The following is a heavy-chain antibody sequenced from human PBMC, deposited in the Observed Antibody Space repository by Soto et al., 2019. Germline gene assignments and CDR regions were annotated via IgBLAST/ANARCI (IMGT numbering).Heavy chain of an antibody. Sequence: SETLSLTCTVSGGSLSSSSYYWGWIRQPPGKGLEWIGYIYYSGSTYYNPSLKSRVTISVDTSKNQFSLKLSSVTAADTAVYYCARDRRYSSGWYVNWFDPWGQGTLVPVSS. CDR3: ARDRRYSSGWYVNWFDP. J-gene: IGHJ5*02. CDR2: IYYSGST. V-gene: IGHV4-39*07. D-gene: IGHD6-19*01. CDR1: GGSLSSSSYY.